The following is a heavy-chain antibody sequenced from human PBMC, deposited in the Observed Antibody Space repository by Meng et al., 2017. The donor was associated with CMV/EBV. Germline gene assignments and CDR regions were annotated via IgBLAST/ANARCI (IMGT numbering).Heavy chain of an antibody. CDR2: ISYDGSNK. J-gene: IGHJ6*02. V-gene: IGHV3-30-3*01. D-gene: IGHD3-3*02. Sequence: GESLKISCAASGFTFSSYAMHWVRQAPGKGLEWVAVISYDGSNKYYADSVKGRFTISRDNSKNTLYLQMNSLRAEDTAVYYCARDKGLAGYYYYGMDVWGQGTTVTVSS. CDR3: ARDKGLAGYYYYGMDV. CDR1: GFTFSSYA.